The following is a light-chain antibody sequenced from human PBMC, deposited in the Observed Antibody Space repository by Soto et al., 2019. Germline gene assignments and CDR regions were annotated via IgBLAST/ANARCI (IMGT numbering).Light chain of an antibody. Sequence: QSVLTQPPSASGTPGQRVTISCSGSSSNIGSNTVNWYQQLPGTAPKLLIYSNNQRPSGVPDRFSGSKSGTSASLAISGLQSEDEADYYCAAWDDSLNGLWVFGGGTKLPVL. CDR1: SSNIGSNT. CDR2: SNN. J-gene: IGLJ3*02. V-gene: IGLV1-44*01. CDR3: AAWDDSLNGLWV.